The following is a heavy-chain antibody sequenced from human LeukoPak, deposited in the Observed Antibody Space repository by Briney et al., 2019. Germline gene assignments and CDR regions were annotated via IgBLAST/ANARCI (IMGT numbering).Heavy chain of an antibody. J-gene: IGHJ5*02. CDR1: GGTFSSYA. D-gene: IGHD6-13*01. CDR2: MNPNSGNT. Sequence: GASVKVSCKASGGTFSSYAINWVRQATGQGLEWMGWMNPNSGNTGYAQKFQGRVTMTRNTSISTAYMELSSLRSEDTAVYYCARERIYSSPNWFDPWGQGTLVTVSS. CDR3: ARERIYSSPNWFDP. V-gene: IGHV1-8*02.